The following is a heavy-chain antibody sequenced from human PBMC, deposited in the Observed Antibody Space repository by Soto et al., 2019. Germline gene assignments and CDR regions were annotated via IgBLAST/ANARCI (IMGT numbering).Heavy chain of an antibody. Sequence: ASLKVSCKASGYTFTGYYMHWVRQAPGQGLEWMGWINPNSGGTNYAQKFQGRVTMTRDTSISTAYMELSRLRSDDTAVYYCARRVGSGYFLYYYYGMDVWGQGTTVTVSS. CDR3: ARRVGSGYFLYYYYGMDV. D-gene: IGHD3-22*01. J-gene: IGHJ6*02. CDR1: GYTFTGYY. CDR2: INPNSGGT. V-gene: IGHV1-2*02.